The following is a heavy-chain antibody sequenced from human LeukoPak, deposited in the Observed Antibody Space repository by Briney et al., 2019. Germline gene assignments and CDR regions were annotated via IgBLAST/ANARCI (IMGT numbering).Heavy chain of an antibody. V-gene: IGHV1-8*01. Sequence: ASVKVSFKASGYTFTSYDINWVRQATGQGLEWMGWMNPNSGNTGYAQKFQGRVTMTRNTSISTAYMELSSLRSEDTAVYYCARGDWYCSSTSCYSPPANWFDPWGQGTLVTVSS. D-gene: IGHD2-2*02. CDR2: MNPNSGNT. CDR3: ARGDWYCSSTSCYSPPANWFDP. CDR1: GYTFTSYD. J-gene: IGHJ5*02.